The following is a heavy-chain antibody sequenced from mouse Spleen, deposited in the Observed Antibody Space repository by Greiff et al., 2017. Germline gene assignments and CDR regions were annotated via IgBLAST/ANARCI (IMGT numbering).Heavy chain of an antibody. CDR2: ITSGSSTI. J-gene: IGHJ2*01. CDR3: ATDHYFDY. CDR1: GFTFSDYG. Sequence: EVHLVESGGGLVKPGGSLKLSCAASGFTFSDYGMHWVRQAPEKGLEWVAYITSGSSTIYYADPVKGRFTISRDNAKNTLFLQMTSLRSEDTAMYYCATDHYFDYWGQGTTLTVSS. V-gene: IGHV5-17*01.